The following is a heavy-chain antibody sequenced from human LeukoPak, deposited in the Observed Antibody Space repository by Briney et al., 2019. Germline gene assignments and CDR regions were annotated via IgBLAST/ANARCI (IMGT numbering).Heavy chain of an antibody. Sequence: GGSLRLSCAASGFTFSSYAMSWVRQAPGKGLEWVSYISSSGSTIYYADSVKGRFTISRDNAKNSLYLQMNSLRAEDTAVYYCARGGGLLWFGELLPEYHFDYWGQGTLVTVSS. CDR2: ISSSGSTI. CDR3: ARGGGLLWFGELLPEYHFDY. CDR1: GFTFSSYA. D-gene: IGHD3-10*01. V-gene: IGHV3-48*04. J-gene: IGHJ4*02.